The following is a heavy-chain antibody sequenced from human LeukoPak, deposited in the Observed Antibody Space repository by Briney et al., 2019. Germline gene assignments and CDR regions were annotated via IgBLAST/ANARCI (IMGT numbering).Heavy chain of an antibody. D-gene: IGHD3-3*01. J-gene: IGHJ4*02. CDR3: ARGDYDFWSGYSPSDY. Sequence: GASVKVSCKASGYTFTSYDINWVRQATGQGLEWMGWMNPNSGNTGYAQKFQGRVTITRNTSISTAYMELSSLRSEDTAVYYCARGDYDFWSGYSPSDYWGQGTLVTVSS. V-gene: IGHV1-8*03. CDR1: GYTFTSYD. CDR2: MNPNSGNT.